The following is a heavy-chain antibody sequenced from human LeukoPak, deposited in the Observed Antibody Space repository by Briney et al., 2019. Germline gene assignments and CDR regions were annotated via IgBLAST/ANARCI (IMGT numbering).Heavy chain of an antibody. CDR3: ARGGQGSYPYRPPGY. Sequence: SETLSLTCAVYGGSFSGYYWSWLRQPPGKGLELIGEINHSGSTHYNPSLTSRVTISVDTSKNQFSLKLSSVTAADTAVYYCARGGQGSYPYRPPGYWGQGTLVTVSS. D-gene: IGHD1-26*01. J-gene: IGHJ4*02. CDR1: GGSFSGYY. V-gene: IGHV4-34*01. CDR2: INHSGST.